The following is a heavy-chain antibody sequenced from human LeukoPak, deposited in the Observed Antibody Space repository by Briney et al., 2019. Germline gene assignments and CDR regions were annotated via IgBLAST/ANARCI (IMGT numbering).Heavy chain of an antibody. D-gene: IGHD3-9*01. CDR1: GYTFTGYY. J-gene: IGHJ6*02. CDR3: ARGSGYFDCLSPYYYYGMDV. CDR2: INPNSGGT. V-gene: IGHV1-2*02. Sequence: ASVKVSCKASGYTFTGYYMHWVRQAPGQGLEWMGWINPNSGGTNYAQKFQGRVTMTRDTSISTAYMELSRLRSDDTAVYYCARGSGYFDCLSPYYYYGMDVWGQGTTVTVSS.